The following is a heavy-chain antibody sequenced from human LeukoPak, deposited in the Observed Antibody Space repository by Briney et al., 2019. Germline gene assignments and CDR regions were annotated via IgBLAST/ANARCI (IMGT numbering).Heavy chain of an antibody. J-gene: IGHJ6*02. V-gene: IGHV1-46*01. CDR3: ARGHYDFWSGYPIENYYYYGMDV. Sequence: ASVKVSCKASGYTFTSYYMHWVRQAPGQGLEWMGIINPSGGSTSYAQKFQGRVTMTRDTSTSTVYMELSSLRSEDTAVYYCARGHYDFWSGYPIENYYYYGMDVRGQGTTVTVSS. CDR2: INPSGGST. D-gene: IGHD3-3*01. CDR1: GYTFTSYY.